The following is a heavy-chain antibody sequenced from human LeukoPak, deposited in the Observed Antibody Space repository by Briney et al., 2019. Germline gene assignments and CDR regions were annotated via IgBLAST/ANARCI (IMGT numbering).Heavy chain of an antibody. Sequence: GGSLRLSCVASGFTVSSNYMSWVRQAPGKGLEWVSVIYSGGSTYYAYSVKGRFTISRDNSKNTLYLQMNSLRAEDTAVYYCASGSGSYRTPYYYMDVWGTGTTVTVSS. CDR1: GFTVSSNY. CDR3: ASGSGSYRTPYYYMDV. V-gene: IGHV3-53*01. CDR2: IYSGGST. J-gene: IGHJ6*03. D-gene: IGHD3-10*01.